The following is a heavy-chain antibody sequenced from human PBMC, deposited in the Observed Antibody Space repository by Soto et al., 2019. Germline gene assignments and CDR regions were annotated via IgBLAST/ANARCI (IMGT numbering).Heavy chain of an antibody. J-gene: IGHJ6*02. V-gene: IGHV4-31*03. CDR1: GGSISSGGYY. CDR2: ISYSGST. CDR3: ARGNYALDV. Sequence: SETLSLTCTVSGGSISSGGYYWSWIRQHPGKGLEWIGCISYSGSTYYNPSLKSRVTISIDTSKNQFSLKLTSVTAADTAVYFCARGNYALDVWGLGTTVTVSS.